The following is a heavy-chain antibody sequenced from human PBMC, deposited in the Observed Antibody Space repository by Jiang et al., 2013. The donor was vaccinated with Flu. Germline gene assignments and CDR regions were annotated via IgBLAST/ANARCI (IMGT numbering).Heavy chain of an antibody. CDR1: GYTFTNYG. CDR3: ARGEGYYGDPQNLIFDY. Sequence: SGAEVKKPGASVKVSCKASGYTFTNYGISWVRQAPGQGLEWMGWISGYNGNTNYAQKLQGRVTVTTDTSTSTAYMELRSLRSDDTAVYYCARGEGYYGDPQNLIFDYWGQGTLVTVSS. CDR2: ISGYNGNT. V-gene: IGHV1-18*01. J-gene: IGHJ4*02. D-gene: IGHD4-17*01.